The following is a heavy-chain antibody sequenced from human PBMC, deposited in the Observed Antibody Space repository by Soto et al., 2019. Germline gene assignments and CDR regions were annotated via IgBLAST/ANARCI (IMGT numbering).Heavy chain of an antibody. CDR3: AKLGGPIDP. CDR1: GFTFSSYG. CDR2: ISYDGSNK. J-gene: IGHJ5*02. Sequence: GGSLRLSCAASGFTFSSYGMHWVRQAPGKGLEWVAVISYDGSNKYYADSVKGRFTISRDNSKNTLYLQMNSLRAEDTAVYYCAKLGGPIDPWGQGTLVTGSS. V-gene: IGHV3-30*18. D-gene: IGHD2-15*01.